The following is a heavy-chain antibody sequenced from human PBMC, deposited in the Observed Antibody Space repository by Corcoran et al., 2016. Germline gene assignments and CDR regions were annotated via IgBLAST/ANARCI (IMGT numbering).Heavy chain of an antibody. Sequence: EVQLVESGGGLVQPGGSLRLSCAASGFTFSSYSMNWVRQAPGKGLEWVSYISSSSSTIYYADSVKGRFTISRDNAKNSLYLQMNSLGAEDTAVYYCARLEYGDFDYWGQGTLVTVSS. CDR3: ARLEYGDFDY. D-gene: IGHD4-17*01. CDR2: ISSSSSTI. V-gene: IGHV3-48*04. J-gene: IGHJ4*02. CDR1: GFTFSSYS.